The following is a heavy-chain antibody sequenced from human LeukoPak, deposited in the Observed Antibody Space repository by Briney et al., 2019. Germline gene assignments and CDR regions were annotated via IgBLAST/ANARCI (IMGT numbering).Heavy chain of an antibody. V-gene: IGHV1-18*01. CDR2: ISAYNGNT. Sequence: GASVKVSCKASGYTFTSYGISWVRQAPGQGLEWMGWISAYNGNTNYAQKLQGRVTMTTDTSTSTAYMELRSLRSDDTAVYYCARGWYYYDSSGGFDYWGQGTLVTVSS. D-gene: IGHD3-22*01. J-gene: IGHJ4*02. CDR3: ARGWYYYDSSGGFDY. CDR1: GYTFTSYG.